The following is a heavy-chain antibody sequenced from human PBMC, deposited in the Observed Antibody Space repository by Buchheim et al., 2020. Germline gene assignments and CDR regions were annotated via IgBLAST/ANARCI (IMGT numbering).Heavy chain of an antibody. CDR2: MDPGGGST. CDR1: GNTFSSHH. V-gene: IGHV1-46*03. Sequence: QVHLVQSGAEVKKPGASVRVSCKASGNTFSSHHVHWVRQAPGQGLEWLGIMDPGGGSTINAQNFQGRVTMTREKSTRTVYMELSSLTSDGTAGYFCARGADSATFYPPDYWGQGTL. D-gene: IGHD1-26*01. CDR3: ARGADSATFYPPDY. J-gene: IGHJ4*02.